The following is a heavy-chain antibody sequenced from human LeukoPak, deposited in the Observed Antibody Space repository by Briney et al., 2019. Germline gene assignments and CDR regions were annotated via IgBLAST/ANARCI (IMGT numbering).Heavy chain of an antibody. CDR1: GFTVSTNY. Sequence: PGGSLRLSCAACGFTVSTNYMSWVRLAPGKGLAWVSLIYSDGSTSFADSVKGRFTISRDNSKNTLYLQMNYLRAEDTAVYYCARDYCTGGSCFGFLDYWGHGTLVTVSS. D-gene: IGHD2-15*01. J-gene: IGHJ4*01. CDR3: ARDYCTGGSCFGFLDY. CDR2: IYSDGST. V-gene: IGHV3-66*01.